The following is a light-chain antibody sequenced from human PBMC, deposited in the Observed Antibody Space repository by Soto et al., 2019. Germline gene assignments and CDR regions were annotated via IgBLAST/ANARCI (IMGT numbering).Light chain of an antibody. V-gene: IGKV1-13*02. CDR3: QPFPSDPFT. J-gene: IGKJ5*01. Sequence: AIQLTQSPSSLSASVGDRVTITCRASQGVSSALAWYQQKPGKPPKVLIYDGSSLQSGVPLRFRGSGSGTEFTLNITGLQPEDFGNYYCQPFPSDPFTYGQETRLEIK. CDR1: QGVSSA. CDR2: DGS.